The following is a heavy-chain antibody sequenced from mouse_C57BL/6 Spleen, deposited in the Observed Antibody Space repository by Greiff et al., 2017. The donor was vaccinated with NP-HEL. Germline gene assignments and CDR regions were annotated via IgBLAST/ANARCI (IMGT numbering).Heavy chain of an antibody. V-gene: IGHV1-64*01. CDR3: ASPPLYYGSSYYAMDY. Sequence: QVQLQQPGAELVKPGASVKLSCKASGYTFTSSWMHWVKQRPGQGLEWIGMIHPNSGSTNYNEKFKSKATLTVDKSSSTAYMQLSSLTSEDSAVYYCASPPLYYGSSYYAMDYWGQGTSVTVSS. D-gene: IGHD1-1*01. CDR1: GYTFTSSW. CDR2: IHPNSGST. J-gene: IGHJ4*01.